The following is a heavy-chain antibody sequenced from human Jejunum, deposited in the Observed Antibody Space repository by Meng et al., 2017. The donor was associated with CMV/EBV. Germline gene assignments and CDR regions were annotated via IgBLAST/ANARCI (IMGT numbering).Heavy chain of an antibody. J-gene: IGHJ4*02. V-gene: IGHV3-53*01. CDR2: IYSGGST. CDR3: VASRPSLWTSGLHY. D-gene: IGHD3-3*02. Sequence: EVRLVGVGGGLIQPGGSRRLCCVVSGFTVSSNCMNWVRQAPGKGLEWVSVIYSGGSTYYADSVKGRFTISRDNSKNMLYLQMNSLTAGDTAVYYCVASRPSLWTSGLHYWGQGTLVTVSS. CDR1: GFTVSSNC.